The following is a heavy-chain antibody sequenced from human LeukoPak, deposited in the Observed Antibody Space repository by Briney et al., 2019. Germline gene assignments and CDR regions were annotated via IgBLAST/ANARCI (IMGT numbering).Heavy chain of an antibody. Sequence: GESLKISCKSSGYIFTSYWIAWVRQMPGKGLEWMGIIYPGDSDTRYSPSFQGQVIISADKSISTAYLQWSSLKASDTAMYYCARHLGSSGSSPIWGQGTMVTVSS. D-gene: IGHD1-26*01. V-gene: IGHV5-51*01. CDR2: IYPGDSDT. J-gene: IGHJ3*02. CDR1: GYIFTSYW. CDR3: ARHLGSSGSSPI.